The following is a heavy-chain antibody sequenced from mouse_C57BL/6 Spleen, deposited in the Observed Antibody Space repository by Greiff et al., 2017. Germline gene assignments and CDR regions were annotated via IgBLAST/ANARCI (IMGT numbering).Heavy chain of an antibody. J-gene: IGHJ1*03. D-gene: IGHD1-1*01. V-gene: IGHV1-84*01. CDR2: IYPGSGNT. CDR3: ASPYYYGSSSSPYWYFDV. Sequence: QVQLQQSGPELVKPGASVKISCKASGYTFTDYYINWVKQRPGQGLEWIGWIYPGSGNTKYNEKFKGKATLTVDTSSSTAYMQLSSLTSEDSAVYFCASPYYYGSSSSPYWYFDVWGTGTTVTVSS. CDR1: GYTFTDYY.